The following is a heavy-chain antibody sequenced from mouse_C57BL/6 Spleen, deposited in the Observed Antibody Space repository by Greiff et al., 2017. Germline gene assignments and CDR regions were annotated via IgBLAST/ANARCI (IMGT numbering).Heavy chain of an antibody. Sequence: QVQLQQPGAELVKPGASVKLSCKASGYTFTSYWMHWVKQRPGRGLEWIGRIDPNSGGTKYNEKFKSKATLTVDKPSSTAYMQLSILTSADSAVYYCASYDSLYYYAMCYWGQGTSVTASS. CDR1: GYTFTSYW. D-gene: IGHD2-12*01. CDR2: IDPNSGGT. CDR3: ASYDSLYYYAMCY. V-gene: IGHV1-72*01. J-gene: IGHJ4*01.